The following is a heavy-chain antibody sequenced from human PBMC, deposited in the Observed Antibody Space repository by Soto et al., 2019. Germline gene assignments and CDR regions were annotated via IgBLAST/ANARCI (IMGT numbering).Heavy chain of an antibody. J-gene: IGHJ5*02. V-gene: IGHV4-59*01. CDR1: GGSISSYY. D-gene: IGHD2-2*01. CDR2: IYYSGST. CDR3: AAGGIVVVPAAMVWFDP. Sequence: SETLSLTCTVSGGSISSYYWSWIRQPPGKGLEWIGYIYYSGSTNYNPSLKSRVTISVDTSKNQFSLKLSSVTAADTAVYYCAAGGIVVVPAAMVWFDPWGQGTLVTVSS.